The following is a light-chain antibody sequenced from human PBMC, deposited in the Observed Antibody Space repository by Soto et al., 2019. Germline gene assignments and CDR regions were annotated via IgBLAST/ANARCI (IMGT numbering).Light chain of an antibody. Sequence: DLQMTQSPSSLSASAGDRVTIACRASQSISGYLNWYQQKPGKAPKLLIYAASSLQSGVPSRFSGSGSGTAFALTITSLQPDDFAIYYCQQSYSTPYTFGQGTKLEI. CDR2: AAS. V-gene: IGKV1-39*01. J-gene: IGKJ2*01. CDR1: QSISGY. CDR3: QQSYSTPYT.